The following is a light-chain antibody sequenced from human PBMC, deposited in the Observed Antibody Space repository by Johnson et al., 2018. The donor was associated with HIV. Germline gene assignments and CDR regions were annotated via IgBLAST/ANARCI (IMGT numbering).Light chain of an antibody. Sequence: QSVLTQPPSVSAAPGQRVNISCSGNSSNIENNYVSWYLQLPGTAPKLLIYENDKRPSGIPDRFSGSNSGTSVTLGITGLQTGEEADYYGGACDGSLSVYVFGTGTKVTVL. J-gene: IGLJ1*01. CDR3: GACDGSLSVYV. V-gene: IGLV1-51*02. CDR1: SSNIENNY. CDR2: END.